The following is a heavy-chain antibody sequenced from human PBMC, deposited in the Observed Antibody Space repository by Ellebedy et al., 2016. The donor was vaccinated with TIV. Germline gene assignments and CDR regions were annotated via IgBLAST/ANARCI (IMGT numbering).Heavy chain of an antibody. CDR1: GYSISSGYY. CDR2: MYHSGST. CDR3: ARTDLRYGMDV. Sequence: SETLSLXXTVSGYSISSGYYWGWIRQPPGKGLEWIGSMYHSGSTYYNPSLKSRVTISVDTSKNQFSLKLSSVTAAETAVYYCARTDLRYGMDVWGQGTTVTVSS. D-gene: IGHD3/OR15-3a*01. J-gene: IGHJ6*02. V-gene: IGHV4-38-2*02.